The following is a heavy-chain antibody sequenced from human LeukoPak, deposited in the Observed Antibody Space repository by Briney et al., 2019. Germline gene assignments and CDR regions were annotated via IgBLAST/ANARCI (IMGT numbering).Heavy chain of an antibody. CDR2: IYTSGST. Sequence: SETLSLTCTVSGGSISTYYWSWIRRPPGKGLEWIGYIYTSGSTDYNPSLKRRVTISLDTSNNQFSLNLNSVTAADTAVYYCARSRGRKVTPFDYWGQGILVTVSS. CDR1: GGSISTYY. V-gene: IGHV4-4*09. D-gene: IGHD3-10*01. CDR3: ARSRGRKVTPFDY. J-gene: IGHJ4*02.